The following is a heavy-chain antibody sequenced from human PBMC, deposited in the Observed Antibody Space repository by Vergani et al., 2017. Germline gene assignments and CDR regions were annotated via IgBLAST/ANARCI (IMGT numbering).Heavy chain of an antibody. D-gene: IGHD4-17*01. J-gene: IGHJ4*02. CDR3: AKDGRENSDYGYFDY. Sequence: QVQLVETGGGVVQPGGSLRLYCATSGFSFNTYGAHWVRQAPGKGLEWVAFLGYDGRIKYNVDSVKGRFTISRDTSKKTLSLQMRSLRAYDTAVYYCAKDGRENSDYGYFDYWGQGTLVTVSS. CDR1: GFSFNTYG. CDR2: LGYDGRIK. V-gene: IGHV3-30*02.